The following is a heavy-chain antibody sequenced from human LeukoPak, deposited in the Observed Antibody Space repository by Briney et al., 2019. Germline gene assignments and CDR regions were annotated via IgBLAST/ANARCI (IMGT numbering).Heavy chain of an antibody. Sequence: AGGSLRLSCAASGFTFSNYDMHWVRQAPGKGLEWVAVVSYDGSNKYYADSVKDRFTISRDNSKKTLNLQMNSLRAEDTAVYYCAKDRGSIVAAGLDYWGQGTLVTVSS. D-gene: IGHD6-13*01. CDR1: GFTFSNYD. J-gene: IGHJ4*02. V-gene: IGHV3-30*18. CDR3: AKDRGSIVAAGLDY. CDR2: VSYDGSNK.